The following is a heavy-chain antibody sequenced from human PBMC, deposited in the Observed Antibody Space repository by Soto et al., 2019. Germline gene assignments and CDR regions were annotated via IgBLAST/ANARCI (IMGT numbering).Heavy chain of an antibody. CDR2: INPMGGST. CDR1: GYTFINYY. V-gene: IGHV1-46*01. J-gene: IGHJ5*02. Sequence: QEQLVQSGAEVKEPGASVKVSCKASGYTFINYYIHWVRQAPGQGLEWMAIINPMGGSTNYAQEFQGRVTLSSDTSTNTVYMELSSLRFEDTALFYCARDLAAGDLWGQGTLVTVSS. D-gene: IGHD6-13*01. CDR3: ARDLAAGDL.